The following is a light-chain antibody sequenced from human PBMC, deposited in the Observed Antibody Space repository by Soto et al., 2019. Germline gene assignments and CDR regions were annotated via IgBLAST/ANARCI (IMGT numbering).Light chain of an antibody. CDR2: AAS. J-gene: IGKJ1*01. Sequence: QLTQSPSSLSASVGDRVTITCRASQDIAIYLAWYQQKPGEAPKLLIYAASTLYGGVPSRFSGSGSGTDFALTITSLQAEDFATYYCQHYNSYSEAFGQGTKVELK. V-gene: IGKV1-9*01. CDR3: QHYNSYSEA. CDR1: QDIAIY.